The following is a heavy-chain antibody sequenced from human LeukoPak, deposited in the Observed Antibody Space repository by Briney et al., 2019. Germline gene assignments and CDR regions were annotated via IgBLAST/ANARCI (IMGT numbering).Heavy chain of an antibody. Sequence: SETLSLTCTVSGGSISTYYWSWIRQPPGKGLEWIGYSGNTDYNPSLKSRVTMSVDTSINQFSLKLSSVTAADTAVYYCARLRLRLKSNGQSTSYEAVDIWGQGTVVTVSS. D-gene: IGHD2-8*01. V-gene: IGHV4-59*12. J-gene: IGHJ3*02. CDR3: ARLRLRLKSNGQSTSYEAVDI. CDR2: SGNT. CDR1: GGSISTYY.